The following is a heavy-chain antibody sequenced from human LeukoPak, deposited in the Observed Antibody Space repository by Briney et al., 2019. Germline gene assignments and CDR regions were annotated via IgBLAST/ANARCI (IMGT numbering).Heavy chain of an antibody. J-gene: IGHJ4*02. CDR3: AREAQQQLGPNFDY. CDR2: IYYSGST. V-gene: IGHV4-39*02. Sequence: PSETLSLTCTVSGGSISSSSYYWGWIRQPPGEGLEWIGSIYYSGSTYYNPSLKSRVTISVDTSKNQFSLKLSSVTAADTAVYYCAREAQQQLGPNFDYWGQGTLVTVSS. CDR1: GGSISSSSYY. D-gene: IGHD6-13*01.